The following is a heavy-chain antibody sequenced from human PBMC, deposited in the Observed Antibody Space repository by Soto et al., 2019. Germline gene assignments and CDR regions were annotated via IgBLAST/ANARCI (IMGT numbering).Heavy chain of an antibody. CDR3: AREVSSTNWFDP. D-gene: IGHD6-13*01. V-gene: IGHV1-69*01. J-gene: IGHJ5*02. Sequence: QVQLVQSGAEVKKPGSSVKVSCKASGGTFSSYAISWVRQAPGQGLEWMGGIIPICGTANYAQKFQGRVTITADESTSTAFMGLSSLRSEDTAVYYFAREVSSTNWFDPWGQGNLVTVSS. CDR2: IIPICGTA. CDR1: GGTFSSYA.